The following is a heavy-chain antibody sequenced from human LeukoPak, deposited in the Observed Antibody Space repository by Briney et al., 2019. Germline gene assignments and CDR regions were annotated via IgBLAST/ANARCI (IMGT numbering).Heavy chain of an antibody. Sequence: GGSLRLSCAASGFSVSSNFMSWVRQAPGKGLEWVSVIYSGGSTYNADSVKGRFTISRDSSKNTLYLQMNNLRGDDTAVYYRTKSRIKYNSGLEWGQGTLVTVSS. J-gene: IGHJ4*02. CDR3: TKSRIKYNSGLE. V-gene: IGHV3-66*01. CDR1: GFSVSSNF. D-gene: IGHD3-22*01. CDR2: IYSGGST.